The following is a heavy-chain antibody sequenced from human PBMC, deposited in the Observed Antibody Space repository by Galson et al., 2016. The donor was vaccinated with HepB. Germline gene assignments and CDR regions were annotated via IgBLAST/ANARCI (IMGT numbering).Heavy chain of an antibody. D-gene: IGHD5-12*01. CDR1: GGSISSGGYS. CDR3: ASQYSGYDRSWFDP. CDR2: IYHSGST. J-gene: IGHJ5*02. Sequence: TLSLTCAVSGGSISSGGYSWSWIRQPPGKGLEWIGFIYHSGSTYYNPSLKSRVTISVDRSKNQLSLGLKSVTAADTAVYYCASQYSGYDRSWFDPWGQGTLVTVSS. V-gene: IGHV4-30-2*01.